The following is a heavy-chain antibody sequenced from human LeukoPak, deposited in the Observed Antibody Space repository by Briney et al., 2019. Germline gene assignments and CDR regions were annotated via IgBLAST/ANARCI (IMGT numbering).Heavy chain of an antibody. CDR1: GGSFSGYY. V-gene: IGHV4-34*01. D-gene: IGHD6-6*01. J-gene: IGHJ4*02. Sequence: PSETLSLTCAVYGGSFSGYYWSWIRQPPGKGLEWIGEINHSGSTNYNPSLKSRVTISVDTSKNQFSLKLSSVTAADTAVYYCALAARRSASFDYWGQGTLVSVSS. CDR2: INHSGST. CDR3: ALAARRSASFDY.